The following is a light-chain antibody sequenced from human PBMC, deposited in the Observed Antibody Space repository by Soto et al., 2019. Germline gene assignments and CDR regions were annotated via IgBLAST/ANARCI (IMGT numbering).Light chain of an antibody. Sequence: QSALTQPASVSGSPGQSITISCTGTSGDVGGYNYVSWYQHHPDRAPKLIIYEVSNRPSGVSNRFSGSKSGTTASLTISGLQAEDEADYYCSSYTISSTVVFGGGTQVTVL. J-gene: IGLJ2*01. CDR1: SGDVGGYNY. V-gene: IGLV2-14*01. CDR3: SSYTISSTVV. CDR2: EVS.